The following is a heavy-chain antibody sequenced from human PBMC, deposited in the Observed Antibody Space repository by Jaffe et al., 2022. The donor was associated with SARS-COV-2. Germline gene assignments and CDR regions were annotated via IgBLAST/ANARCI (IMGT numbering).Heavy chain of an antibody. J-gene: IGHJ6*03. CDR3: ARVMVRAVNNNYYYYMDV. CDR1: GFTLGSYS. V-gene: IGHV3-48*01. CDR2: ISTSRSTI. D-gene: IGHD3-10*01. Sequence: EVQVVESGGGLEQPGGSLRLSCAASGFTLGSYSMNWVRQAPGKGLEWVAYISTSRSTIKHADSVKGRFTISRDNAKNSLYLQMNSLRAEDTAVYYCARVMVRAVNNNYYYYMDVWGKGTTVTVSS.